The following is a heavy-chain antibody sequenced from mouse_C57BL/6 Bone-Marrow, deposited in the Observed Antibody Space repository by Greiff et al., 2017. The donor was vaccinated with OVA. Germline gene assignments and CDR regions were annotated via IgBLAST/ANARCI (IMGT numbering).Heavy chain of an antibody. CDR1: GYTFTSYW. D-gene: IGHD2-2*01. CDR3: ARAWLPAWFAY. Sequence: VQLQQPGAELVKPGASVTLSCTASGYTFTSYWMQWVKQRPGQGLAWIGEIDPSDSYTNYNPTFKGKATLTVDTSSSTAYMQLSSRTSEDSAVYYCARAWLPAWFAYWGQGTLVTVSA. CDR2: IDPSDSYT. J-gene: IGHJ3*01. V-gene: IGHV1-50*01.